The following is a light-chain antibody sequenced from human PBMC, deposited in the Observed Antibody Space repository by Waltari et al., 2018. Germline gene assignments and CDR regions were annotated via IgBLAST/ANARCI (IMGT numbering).Light chain of an antibody. CDR2: DVS. V-gene: IGKV3-11*01. CDR3: QQRYSWPLT. Sequence: VLTQSPAPLSLSPGERATLSCWASQSVRTYLAWYQQKPGQAPRPFISDVSNRATGIPARFSGSGSGTDFTLTISSLEPEDFAIYYCQQRYSWPLTFGGGTKVEIK. J-gene: IGKJ4*01. CDR1: QSVRTY.